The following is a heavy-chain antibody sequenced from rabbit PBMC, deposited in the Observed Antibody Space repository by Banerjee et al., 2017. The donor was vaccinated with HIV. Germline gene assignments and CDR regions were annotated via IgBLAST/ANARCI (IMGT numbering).Heavy chain of an antibody. Sequence: QQQLEESGGGLVKPGGTLTLTCKVSGIDFSSWYYMCWVRQVPGKGLEWIGYIDPVFGITYYANWVNGRFTISRDNAQNTLFLQLNSLTAADTATYFCARDTGTSFSTYGMDLWGPGTLVTVS. CDR1: GIDFSSWYY. J-gene: IGHJ6*01. CDR3: ARDTGTSFSTYGMDL. CDR2: IDPVFGIT. D-gene: IGHD7-1*01. V-gene: IGHV1S43*01.